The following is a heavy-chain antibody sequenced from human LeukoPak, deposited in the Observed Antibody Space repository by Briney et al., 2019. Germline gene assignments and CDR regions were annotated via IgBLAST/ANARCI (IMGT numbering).Heavy chain of an antibody. V-gene: IGHV3-74*01. J-gene: IGHJ3*02. Sequence: GGSLRLSCAASGFIFSNYWMHWVRQAPGKGLVWVSRTNPDGSRADYADSVKGRFTISRDNARNTLYLQMNSLRAEDTAVYYCARDSGYESFDAFDIWGQGTMVTVSS. CDR3: ARDSGYESFDAFDI. CDR1: GFIFSNYW. D-gene: IGHD3-22*01. CDR2: TNPDGSRA.